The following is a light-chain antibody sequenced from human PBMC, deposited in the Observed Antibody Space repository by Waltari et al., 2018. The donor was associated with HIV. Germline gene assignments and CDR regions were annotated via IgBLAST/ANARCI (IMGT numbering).Light chain of an antibody. CDR3: AAWDDSLNGYV. CDR2: GNT. Sequence: QSVLTQPPSVSGALGQRVTISCTGSSSNIGAGYDVHWFQQVPGRAPKVLIYGNTNRPSGVPDRLSASRFGTSASLTIKGLQADDEADYYCAAWDDSLNGYVFGTGTKVTVL. CDR1: SSNIGAGYD. J-gene: IGLJ1*01. V-gene: IGLV1-40*01.